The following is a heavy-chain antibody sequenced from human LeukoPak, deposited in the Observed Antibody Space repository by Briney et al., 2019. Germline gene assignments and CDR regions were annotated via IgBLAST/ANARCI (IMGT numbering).Heavy chain of an antibody. V-gene: IGHV4-4*07. CDR2: IYTSGST. Sequence: SETLSLTCTVSGGSISSYYWSWIRQPAWKGLEWIGRIYTSGSTNYNPSLKSRVTMSVDTSKNQFSLKLSSVTAADTAVYYCARVKKDFYDSSGSYGMDVWGQGTTVTVSS. CDR1: GGSISSYY. CDR3: ARVKKDFYDSSGSYGMDV. J-gene: IGHJ6*02. D-gene: IGHD3-22*01.